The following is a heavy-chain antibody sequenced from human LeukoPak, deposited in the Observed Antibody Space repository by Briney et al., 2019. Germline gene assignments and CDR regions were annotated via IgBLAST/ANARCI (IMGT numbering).Heavy chain of an antibody. D-gene: IGHD3-10*01. CDR1: GFTLSSYS. CDR3: AKAQGGMVRGIIGPPDY. J-gene: IGHJ4*02. CDR2: TSGSGGGT. V-gene: IGHV3-23*01. Sequence: GGSLRLSCAASGFTLSSYSMNWVRQAPGKGLEWVSVTSGSGGGTYYADSVKGRFTISRDNSKNTLYLQMNRLRAEDTAVYYCAKAQGGMVRGIIGPPDYWGQGTLVTVSS.